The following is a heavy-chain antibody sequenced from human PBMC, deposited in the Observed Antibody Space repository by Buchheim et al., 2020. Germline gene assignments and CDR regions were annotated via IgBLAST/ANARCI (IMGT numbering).Heavy chain of an antibody. CDR2: INQSGST. V-gene: IGHV4-34*01. D-gene: IGHD6-19*01. Sequence: QVQLQQWGAGLLKPSETLSLTCGVYGGSFSGYYWSWIRQPPGEGLEWIGEINQSGSTKYHQSLKSRVTMSVDKSKNQFSLKLTSVTAADTAVYYCARFRVESVAGSELDYWGQGTL. J-gene: IGHJ4*02. CDR3: ARFRVESVAGSELDY. CDR1: GGSFSGYY.